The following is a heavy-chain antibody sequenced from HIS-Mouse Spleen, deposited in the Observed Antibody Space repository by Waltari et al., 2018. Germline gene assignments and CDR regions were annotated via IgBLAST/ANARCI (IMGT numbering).Heavy chain of an antibody. V-gene: IGHV4-39*07. J-gene: IGHJ2*01. CDR2: IYYSGST. D-gene: IGHD6-13*01. CDR1: GGSTSSSISY. Sequence: QLQLQESGPGLVKPSETLSLTCTVSGGSTSSSISYRGWIRQPPGKGLEWIGSIYYSGSTYYNPSLKSRVTISVDTSKNQFSLKLSSVTAADTAVYYCAREIPYSSSWYDWYFDLWGRGTLVTVSS. CDR3: AREIPYSSSWYDWYFDL.